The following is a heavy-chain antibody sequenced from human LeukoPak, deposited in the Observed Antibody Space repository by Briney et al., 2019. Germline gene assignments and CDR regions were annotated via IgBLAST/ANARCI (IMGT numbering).Heavy chain of an antibody. V-gene: IGHV3-23*01. D-gene: IGHD6-19*01. J-gene: IGHJ4*02. CDR2: ISGSGGST. Sequence: GGSLRLSCAASGITFNRYDMSWVRLGPGKGLEWVSAISGSGGSTYYADSVKGRFTISRDNSKNTPYLQMNSLRAEDTAVYYCAKGKQWLKPYYFDYWGQGTLVTVSS. CDR1: GITFNRYD. CDR3: AKGKQWLKPYYFDY.